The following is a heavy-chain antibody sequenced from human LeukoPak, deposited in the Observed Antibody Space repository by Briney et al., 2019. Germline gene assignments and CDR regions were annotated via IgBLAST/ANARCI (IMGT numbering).Heavy chain of an antibody. Sequence: SETLSLTCTVSGGSISSYSWSWIRQPPGKGLEWIGYIYYSGSTNYNPSLKSRVTISVDTSKNQLSLKLSSVTAADTAVYYCARDQGGYNQNWFDPWGQGTLVTVSS. V-gene: IGHV4-59*01. CDR2: IYYSGST. CDR1: GGSISSYS. D-gene: IGHD5-24*01. CDR3: ARDQGGYNQNWFDP. J-gene: IGHJ5*02.